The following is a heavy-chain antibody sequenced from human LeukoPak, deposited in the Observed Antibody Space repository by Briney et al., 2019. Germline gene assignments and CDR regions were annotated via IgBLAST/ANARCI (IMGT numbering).Heavy chain of an antibody. CDR1: GGSMSSTKW. Sequence: SETLSLTCAVSGGSMSSTKWWSWVRQPPGKGLEWIGEIYHSGSTNYNPSLKSRITISVDKSKNQASLNLSSVTAADTAVYYCATSTVMNHYCFDYWAQGTLVTVSS. J-gene: IGHJ4*02. D-gene: IGHD1-14*01. CDR3: ATSTVMNHYCFDY. V-gene: IGHV4-4*02. CDR2: IYHSGST.